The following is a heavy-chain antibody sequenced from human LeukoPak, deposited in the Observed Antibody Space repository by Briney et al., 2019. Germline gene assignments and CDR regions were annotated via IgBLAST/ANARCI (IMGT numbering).Heavy chain of an antibody. Sequence: PSETLSLTCTVSGGSISSYYWSWIRQPPGKGLEWIGDIYYSGSTNYNPFLKSRVTISVDTSKNQFSLKLSSVTAADTAVYYCASSVVRVDSSGWPFDYWGQGTLVTVSS. CDR2: IYYSGST. D-gene: IGHD6-19*01. CDR3: ASSVVRVDSSGWPFDY. CDR1: GGSISSYY. V-gene: IGHV4-59*01. J-gene: IGHJ4*02.